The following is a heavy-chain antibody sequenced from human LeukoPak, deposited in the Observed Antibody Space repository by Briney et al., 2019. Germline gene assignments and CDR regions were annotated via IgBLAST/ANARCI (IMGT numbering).Heavy chain of an antibody. Sequence: PGGSLRLSCAASGFTFSSYGMHWVRQAPGKGLEWVAVISYDGSNKYYADSVKGRFTISRDNSKNTLYLQMNSLRAEDTAVYYCARDSGLTTVTTYWDNWGQGTLVTVSS. D-gene: IGHD4-17*01. CDR1: GFTFSSYG. CDR2: ISYDGSNK. CDR3: ARDSGLTTVTTYWDN. V-gene: IGHV3-30*03. J-gene: IGHJ4*02.